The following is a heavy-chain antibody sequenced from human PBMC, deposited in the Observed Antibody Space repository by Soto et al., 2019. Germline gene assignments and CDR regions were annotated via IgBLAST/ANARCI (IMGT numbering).Heavy chain of an antibody. CDR1: GFTFSSYG. V-gene: IGHV3-33*01. CDR2: IWYDGSNK. J-gene: IGHJ6*02. D-gene: IGHD3-10*01. CDR3: ARVQRPPLLFFGEPGPYHYLLAV. Sequence: GGSLRLSCAASGFTFSSYGMHWVRQAPGKGLEWVAVIWYDGSNKYYADSVKGRFTISRDNSKNTLYLQMNSLRAEDTAVYYCARVQRPPLLFFGEPGPYHYLLAVCGQGTTVTGSS.